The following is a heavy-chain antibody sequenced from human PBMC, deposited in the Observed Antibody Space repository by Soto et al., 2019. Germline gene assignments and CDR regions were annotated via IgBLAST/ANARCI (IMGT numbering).Heavy chain of an antibody. CDR2: MNPNSGNT. CDR1: GSTFTSKD. V-gene: IGHV1-8*01. Sequence: QVQLVQPGAEGKKPGASGKVSSKASGSTFTSKDINGVRQATGQGLEWMGWMNPNSGNTGYAQKFQGRVTMTRNTSITTVYMELSSLRSEDTAVYYCARERSFGADYWGQGTLVTVSS. D-gene: IGHD3-16*01. J-gene: IGHJ4*02. CDR3: ARERSFGADY.